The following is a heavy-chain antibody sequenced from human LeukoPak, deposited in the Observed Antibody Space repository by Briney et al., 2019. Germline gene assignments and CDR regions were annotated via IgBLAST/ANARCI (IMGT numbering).Heavy chain of an antibody. Sequence: GGSLRLSCAASGFTFSSYAMHWVRQAPGKGLEWVAVISYDGSNKYYADSVKGRFTTSRDNSKNTLYLQMNSLRAEDTAVYYCAREGYDILTGPPQDVWGQGTTVTVSS. CDR2: ISYDGSNK. V-gene: IGHV3-30-3*01. CDR3: AREGYDILTGPPQDV. D-gene: IGHD3-9*01. J-gene: IGHJ6*02. CDR1: GFTFSSYA.